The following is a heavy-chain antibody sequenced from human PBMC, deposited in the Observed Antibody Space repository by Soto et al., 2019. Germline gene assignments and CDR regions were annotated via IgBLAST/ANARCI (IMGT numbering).Heavy chain of an antibody. J-gene: IGHJ5*02. D-gene: IGHD3-3*01. CDR2: IYTSGST. Sequence: PSETLSLTCTVSGGSISSYYWSWIRQPAGKGLEWIGRIYTSGSTNYNPSLKSRVTMSVDTSKNQFSLKLSSVTAADTAVYYCAREGAYYDFWSGYYTGIGWFDPWGQGTLVTVSS. CDR1: GGSISSYY. V-gene: IGHV4-4*07. CDR3: AREGAYYDFWSGYYTGIGWFDP.